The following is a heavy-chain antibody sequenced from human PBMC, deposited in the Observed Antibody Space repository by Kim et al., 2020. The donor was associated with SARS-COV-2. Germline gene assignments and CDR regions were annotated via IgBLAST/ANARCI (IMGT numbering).Heavy chain of an antibody. CDR3: ASLGYGDYDY. CDR2: NK. J-gene: IGHJ4*02. D-gene: IGHD4-17*01. Sequence: NKKYSQKFQGRVTITRDTSASTAYMELSSLRSEDTAVYYCASLGYGDYDYWGQGTLVTVSS. V-gene: IGHV1-3*01.